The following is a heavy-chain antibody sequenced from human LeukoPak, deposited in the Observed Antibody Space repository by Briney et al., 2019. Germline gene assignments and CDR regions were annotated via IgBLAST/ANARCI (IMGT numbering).Heavy chain of an antibody. CDR1: GFTFSSYA. CDR2: ISGSGGST. Sequence: GGSLRLSCAASGFTFSSYAMSWVRQAPGKGLEWVSAISGSGGSTYYADSVKGRFTVSRDNSKNTLYLQMNSLRAEDTAVYYCARDQGRGVPAASPVDYWGQGTLVTVSS. V-gene: IGHV3-23*01. D-gene: IGHD2-2*01. J-gene: IGHJ4*02. CDR3: ARDQGRGVPAASPVDY.